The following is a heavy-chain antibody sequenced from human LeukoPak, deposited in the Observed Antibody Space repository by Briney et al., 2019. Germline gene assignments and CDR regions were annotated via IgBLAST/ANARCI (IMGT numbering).Heavy chain of an antibody. CDR3: ARDSKGVYGYSYGSVRAFDI. J-gene: IGHJ3*02. CDR1: GFTFSSYA. CDR2: ISYDGSNK. V-gene: IGHV3-30*04. Sequence: GRSLRLSCAASGFTFSSYAMHWVRQAPGKGLEWVAVISYDGSNKYYADSVKGRFTISRDNSKNTLYLQTNSLRAEDTAVYYCARDSKGVYGYSYGSVRAFDIWGQGTMVTVSS. D-gene: IGHD5-18*01.